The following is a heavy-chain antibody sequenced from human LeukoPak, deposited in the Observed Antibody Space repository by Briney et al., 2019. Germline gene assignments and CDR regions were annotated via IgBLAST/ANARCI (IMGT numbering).Heavy chain of an antibody. CDR3: AKETEVVDIAMVTFAY. J-gene: IGHJ4*02. CDR1: GGSVSSGSYY. V-gene: IGHV4-61*01. CDR2: IYYSGST. D-gene: IGHD5-18*01. Sequence: SETLSLTCTVSGGSVSSGSYYWSWIRQPPGKGLEWIGYIYYSGSTNYNPSLKSRVTISVDTSKNQFSLKLSSVTAADTAVYYCAKETEVVDIAMVTFAYWGQGILVTVSS.